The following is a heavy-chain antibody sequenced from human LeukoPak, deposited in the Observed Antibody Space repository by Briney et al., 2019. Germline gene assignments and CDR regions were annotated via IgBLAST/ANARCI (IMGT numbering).Heavy chain of an antibody. CDR2: INPSGGST. Sequence: ASVKVSCKASGYTFTSYYMHWVRQAPGQGLEWMGIINPSGGSTSYAQKFQGRVTMTRDTSTSTVYMELSSLRSEDTAVYYCARDRARGVVVIRGSLAYWGQGTLVTVSS. J-gene: IGHJ4*02. D-gene: IGHD3-22*01. CDR1: GYTFTSYY. CDR3: ARDRARGVVVIRGSLAY. V-gene: IGHV1-46*01.